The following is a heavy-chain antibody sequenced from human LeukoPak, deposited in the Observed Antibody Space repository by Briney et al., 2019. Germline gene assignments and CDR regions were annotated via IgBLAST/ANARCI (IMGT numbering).Heavy chain of an antibody. CDR1: GGSISSYY. Sequence: PSETLSLTCTVSGGSISSYYWSWIRQPPGKGLEWIGRIYTSGSTNYNPSLKSRVTISVDTSKNQFSLKLSSVTAADTAVYYCARDGSRDGYNYRYYYYYMDVWGKGTTVTISS. CDR3: ARDGSRDGYNYRYYYYYMDV. CDR2: IYTSGST. J-gene: IGHJ6*03. V-gene: IGHV4-4*08. D-gene: IGHD5-24*01.